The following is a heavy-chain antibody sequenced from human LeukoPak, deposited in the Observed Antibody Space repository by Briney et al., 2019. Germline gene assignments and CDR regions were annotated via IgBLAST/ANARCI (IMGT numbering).Heavy chain of an antibody. CDR3: ARSSGWFHFDY. D-gene: IGHD6-19*01. Sequence: SETLSHTCTVSGGSVSSGRYYWSWIRQPPGKGLEWIGYIYYSGSTNYNPSLKSRVTISVDTSKNQFSLKLSSVTAADTAVYYCARSSGWFHFDYWGQGTLVTVSS. CDR1: GGSVSSGRYY. J-gene: IGHJ4*02. V-gene: IGHV4-61*01. CDR2: IYYSGST.